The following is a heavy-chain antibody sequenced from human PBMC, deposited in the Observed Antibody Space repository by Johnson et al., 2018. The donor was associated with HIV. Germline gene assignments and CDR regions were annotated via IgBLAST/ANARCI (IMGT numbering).Heavy chain of an antibody. CDR1: GFTFDDYG. Sequence: VQLVESGGGLVQPGGSLRLSCAASGFTFDDYGMSWFRQAPGKGLEWVSVIYSGGSTYYADSVKGRFTISSDNSKNTVYLQMNSLRGEDTAVYYCARDRGLDAFDIWGQGTMVTVSS. D-gene: IGHD3-10*01. CDR3: ARDRGLDAFDI. CDR2: IYSGGST. J-gene: IGHJ3*02. V-gene: IGHV3-66*01.